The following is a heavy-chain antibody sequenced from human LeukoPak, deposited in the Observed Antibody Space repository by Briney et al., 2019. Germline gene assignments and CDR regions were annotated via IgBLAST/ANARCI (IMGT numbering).Heavy chain of an antibody. CDR3: ARQRRYCSGDNCYQRTFDY. Sequence: PGRSLRLSCAASGFTFDDYAMHWVRQAPGKGLEWVSGISWNSGSIGYADSVKGRFTISRDNAKNSLYLQMNSLRAEDTVVYYCARQRRYCSGDNCYQRTFDYWGQGTLVTVSS. J-gene: IGHJ4*02. V-gene: IGHV3-9*01. CDR2: ISWNSGSI. CDR1: GFTFDDYA. D-gene: IGHD2-15*01.